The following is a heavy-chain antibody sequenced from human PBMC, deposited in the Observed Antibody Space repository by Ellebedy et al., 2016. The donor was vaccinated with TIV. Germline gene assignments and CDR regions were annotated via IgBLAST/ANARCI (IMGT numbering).Heavy chain of an antibody. CDR2: ISTHNGHT. V-gene: IGHV1-18*01. J-gene: IGHJ6*03. CDR1: GYTFTSYG. D-gene: IGHD3-10*01. CDR3: ATGGGEFGYFYYYYMDV. Sequence: ASVKVSCKASGYTFTSYGFSWVRQGPGQGLEWVGWISTHNGHTNYAQRLQGRVTMTTDTSTSTVYMELRSLRSDDTAVYYCATGGGEFGYFYYYYMDVWGEGTTVTVSS.